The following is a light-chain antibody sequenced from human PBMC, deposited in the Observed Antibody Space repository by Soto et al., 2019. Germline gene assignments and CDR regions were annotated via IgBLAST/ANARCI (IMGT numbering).Light chain of an antibody. J-gene: IGKJ1*01. V-gene: IGKV1-39*01. CDR2: SAS. CDR1: QSIDIY. Sequence: QLTQSPSSLSASVGDRVTITCRASQSIDIYLHWYQQKPGKAPKLLIYSASSSQRGVPSRFSGSGSGTDFTLNISSLHPEDSATYYCQQSYSHPTFGQGTKVEVK. CDR3: QQSYSHPT.